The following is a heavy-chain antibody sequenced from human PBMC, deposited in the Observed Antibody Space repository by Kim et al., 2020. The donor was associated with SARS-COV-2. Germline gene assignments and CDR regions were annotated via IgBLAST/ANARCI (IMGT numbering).Heavy chain of an antibody. J-gene: IGHJ3*02. Sequence: GGSLRLSCAASGFTFSSYWMHWVRQAPGKGLVWVACINDEGSRTTYADSVKGRFTISRDNAKNPLYLQMNSLRAEDTAVYYCARGSSGSYPRAFDIWGQWTMVTVSS. CDR2: INDEGSRT. D-gene: IGHD1-26*01. CDR3: ARGSSGSYPRAFDI. V-gene: IGHV3-74*01. CDR1: GFTFSSYW.